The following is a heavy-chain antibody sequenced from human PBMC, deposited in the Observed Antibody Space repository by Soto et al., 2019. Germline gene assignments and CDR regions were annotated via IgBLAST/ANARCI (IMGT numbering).Heavy chain of an antibody. CDR3: AKGYYDFWSGYDPSYYFDY. D-gene: IGHD3-3*01. CDR1: GFTFSSYG. V-gene: IGHV3-30*18. CDR2: ISYDGSNK. J-gene: IGHJ4*02. Sequence: PGGSLRLSCAASGFTFSSYGMHWVRQAPGKGLEWAAVISYDGSNKYYADSVKGRFTISRDNSKNTLYLQMNSLRAEDTAVYYCAKGYYDFWSGYDPSYYFDYWGQGTLVTV.